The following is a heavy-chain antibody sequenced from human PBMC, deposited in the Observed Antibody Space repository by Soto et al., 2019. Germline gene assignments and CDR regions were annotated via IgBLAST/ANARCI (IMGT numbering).Heavy chain of an antibody. Sequence: ASLKVSCKASGYTFTSYAMHWVRQAPGQRLEWMGWINAGNGNTKYSQKFQGRVTITRDTSPSTAYMELSSLRSEDTAVYYCARGGGWYVWFDPWGQGTLVTVSS. CDR3: ARGGGWYVWFDP. D-gene: IGHD6-19*01. CDR2: INAGNGNT. CDR1: GYTFTSYA. V-gene: IGHV1-3*01. J-gene: IGHJ5*02.